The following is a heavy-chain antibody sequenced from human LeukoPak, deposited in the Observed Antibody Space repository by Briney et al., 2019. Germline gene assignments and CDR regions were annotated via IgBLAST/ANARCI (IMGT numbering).Heavy chain of an antibody. J-gene: IGHJ4*02. D-gene: IGHD4-17*01. CDR2: VYYGGST. CDR3: ARERVSGDEPQFDY. Sequence: PSETLSLTCTVSAGSLSSYYWTWIRQPPGKGLEWIGFVYYGGSTSYNPSLKSRVSISLDTSKSQFSLKLSSVTAADTAVYYCARERVSGDEPQFDYWGQGTLVTVSS. V-gene: IGHV4-59*01. CDR1: AGSLSSYY.